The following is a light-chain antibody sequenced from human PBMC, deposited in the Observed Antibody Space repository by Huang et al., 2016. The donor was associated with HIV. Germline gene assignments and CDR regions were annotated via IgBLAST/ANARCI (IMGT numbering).Light chain of an antibody. Sequence: DIHMTQSPSALSASVGDRVTITCRASQRISSWLAWYQQKPGKAPNLLIYKASNLESGVPSRFSGSGSGTEFTLTISSLQPDDFATYYCQQYNSYPWTFGQGTKMEIK. V-gene: IGKV1-5*03. CDR1: QRISSW. CDR3: QQYNSYPWT. CDR2: KAS. J-gene: IGKJ1*01.